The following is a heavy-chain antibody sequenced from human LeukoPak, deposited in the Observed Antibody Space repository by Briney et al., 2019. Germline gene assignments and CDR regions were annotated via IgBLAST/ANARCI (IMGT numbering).Heavy chain of an antibody. CDR2: IIPIFGTA. J-gene: IGHJ4*02. CDR3: ARDNDYVWGSYRYPGY. V-gene: IGHV1-69*13. CDR1: GGTSGSYA. D-gene: IGHD3-16*02. Sequence: GASVKVSCKASGGTSGSYAISWVRQAPGQGLEWMGGIIPIFGTANYAQKFQGRVTITADESTSTAHMELRSLRSDDTAVYYCARDNDYVWGSYRYPGYWGQGTLVTVPS.